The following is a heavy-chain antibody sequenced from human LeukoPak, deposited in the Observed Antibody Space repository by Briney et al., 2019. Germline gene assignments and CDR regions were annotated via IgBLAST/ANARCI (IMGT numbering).Heavy chain of an antibody. CDR2: ISGSGGST. Sequence: QPGGTLRLSCAASGFTFSSYGMSCVRQAPGKGLEWVSAISGSGGSTYYADSVKGRFTISRDNSKNTLYLQMNSLRAEDTAVYYCAKNHNSNGYHTDDAFDVWGQGTMVTVSS. D-gene: IGHD3-22*01. CDR1: GFTFSSYG. J-gene: IGHJ3*01. V-gene: IGHV3-23*01. CDR3: AKNHNSNGYHTDDAFDV.